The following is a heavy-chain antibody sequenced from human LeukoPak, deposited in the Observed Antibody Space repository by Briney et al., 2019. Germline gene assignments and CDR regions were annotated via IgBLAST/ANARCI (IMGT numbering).Heavy chain of an antibody. D-gene: IGHD2-2*01. Sequence: SVKVSCKASGGTFSSYAISWVRQAPGQGLEWMGGIIPIFGTANYAQKLQGRVTITADESTSTAYMELSSLRSEDTAVYYCGAIVVARGWFDPWGQGTLVTVSS. CDR3: GAIVVARGWFDP. CDR1: GGTFSSYA. V-gene: IGHV1-69*13. CDR2: IIPIFGTA. J-gene: IGHJ5*02.